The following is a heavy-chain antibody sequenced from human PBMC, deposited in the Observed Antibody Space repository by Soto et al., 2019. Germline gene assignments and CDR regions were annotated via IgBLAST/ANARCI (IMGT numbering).Heavy chain of an antibody. CDR2: IHSSGSI. CDR1: GGSISSDDYY. CDR3: ARDLDGLHDDTSGPFPRPG. D-gene: IGHD3-22*01. Sequence: SETLSLTCTVSGGSISSDDYYWSWIRQAPGRGLEWIGYIHSSGSIYYNPSLRSRATMSIDTAGNQFSLKVSSVTVADTAVYYCARDLDGLHDDTSGPFPRPGWGQGTLVTVSS. J-gene: IGHJ1*01. V-gene: IGHV4-30-4*01.